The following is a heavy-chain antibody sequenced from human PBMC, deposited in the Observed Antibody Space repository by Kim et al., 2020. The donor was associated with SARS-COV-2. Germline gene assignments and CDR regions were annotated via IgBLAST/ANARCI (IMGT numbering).Heavy chain of an antibody. CDR3: ARGGWSLDF. V-gene: IGHV4-59*13. Sequence: SETLSLICTVSGGSISDTYWTWIRQPPGKGLDWIGYVHYTGTALYNPSLTSRVSMSVDTAKNQFSLRLSSVTAADTAVYYCARGGWSLDFWGQGTLVTVSS. J-gene: IGHJ1*01. CDR2: VHYTGTA. D-gene: IGHD3-10*01. CDR1: GGSISDTY.